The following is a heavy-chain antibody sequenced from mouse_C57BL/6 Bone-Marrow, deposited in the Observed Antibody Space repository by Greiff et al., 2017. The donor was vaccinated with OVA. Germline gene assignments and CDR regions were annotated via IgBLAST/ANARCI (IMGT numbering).Heavy chain of an antibody. CDR1: GYTFTSYW. D-gene: IGHD3-2*01. CDR2: INPSSGYT. J-gene: IGHJ3*01. CDR3: ASRDSSY. V-gene: IGHV1-7*01. Sequence: QVQLKQSGAELAKPGASVKLSCKASGYTFTSYWMHWVKQRPGQGLEWIGYINPSSGYTKYNQKFKDKATLTADKSYSTAYMQLSGLTDEDSAVYYCASRDSSYWGQGTLVTVSA.